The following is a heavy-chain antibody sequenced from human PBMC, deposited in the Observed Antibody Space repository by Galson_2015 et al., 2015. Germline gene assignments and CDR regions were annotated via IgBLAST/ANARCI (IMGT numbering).Heavy chain of an antibody. D-gene: IGHD2-21*01. CDR1: GFTVSSNY. V-gene: IGHV3-53*01. CDR3: ARGVYSKRGEYFDS. Sequence: SLRLSCAVSGFTVSSNYMSWVRQAPGREPEWVSVLYSGGTTYYADSVKGRFTISRDISTNTLYFQLNSLRVDDTAVYYCARGVYSKRGEYFDSWGQGTLVTVSS. J-gene: IGHJ4*02. CDR2: LYSGGTT.